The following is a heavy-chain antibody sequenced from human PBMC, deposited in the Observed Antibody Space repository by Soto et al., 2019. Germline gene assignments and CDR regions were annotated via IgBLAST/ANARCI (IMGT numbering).Heavy chain of an antibody. CDR2: ITGSGDKT. D-gene: IGHD2-2*01. CDR1: GLSLKNYA. Sequence: PGGSLRLSCAASGLSLKNYAMTWVRQAPGKGLEWVSGITGSGDKTYYADSVKGRFIISRDNSENTLYLQMNSLRAEDTALYYCARDCSSSSCSVWRYWGQGTQVTVSS. J-gene: IGHJ4*02. CDR3: ARDCSSSSCSVWRY. V-gene: IGHV3-23*01.